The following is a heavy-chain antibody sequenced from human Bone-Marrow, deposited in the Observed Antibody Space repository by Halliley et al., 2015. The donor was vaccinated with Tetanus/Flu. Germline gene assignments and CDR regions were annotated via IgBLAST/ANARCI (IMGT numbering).Heavy chain of an antibody. CDR3: AREGMTGGYYGMDV. D-gene: IGHD1-20*01. V-gene: IGHV3-11*05. Sequence: WVSYISSSSSYTNYADSEKGRFTISRDNAKNSLYLQMNSLRAEDTAVYYCAREGMTGGYYGMDVWGQGTTVTVSS. J-gene: IGHJ6*02. CDR2: ISSSSSYT.